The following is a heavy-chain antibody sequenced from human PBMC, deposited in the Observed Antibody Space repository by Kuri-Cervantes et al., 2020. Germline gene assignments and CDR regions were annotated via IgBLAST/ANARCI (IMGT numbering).Heavy chain of an antibody. CDR2: IWSDGSKA. D-gene: IGHD3-16*01. J-gene: IGHJ4*01. CDR3: TKRGEYWNGPGSFFPD. V-gene: IGHV3-30*02. Sequence: GESLKISCAASGFTFSDYYMSWVRQGPAKGLEWVGLIWSDGSKAYYGTSVKGRFTVSRDNFKNMVYLDMNSLRPEDTAVYYCTKRGEYWNGPGSFFPDWGQGTLVTVSS. CDR1: GFTFSDYY.